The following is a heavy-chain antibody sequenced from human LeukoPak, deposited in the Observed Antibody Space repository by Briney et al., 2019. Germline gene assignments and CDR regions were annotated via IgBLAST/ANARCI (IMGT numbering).Heavy chain of an antibody. V-gene: IGHV3-66*01. D-gene: IGHD4-4*01. CDR2: LYSGGNT. J-gene: IGHJ4*02. CDR1: GINVSDES. CDR3: ARVGLALAVTLFDD. Sequence: GGSLRLSCAASGINVSDESMTWVRQAPGKGLEWVSLLYSGGNTYYADAVNGRFTISRDNAKNTLYLQLGRLRAEDTAVYYCARVGLALAVTLFDDWGQGTLVTVSS.